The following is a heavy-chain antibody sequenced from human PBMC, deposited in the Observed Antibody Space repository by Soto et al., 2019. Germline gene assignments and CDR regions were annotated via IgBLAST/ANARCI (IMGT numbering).Heavy chain of an antibody. CDR2: INHSGST. D-gene: IGHD6-19*01. CDR3: ARRRLAVAGTATAGNDAFDI. CDR1: GGSFSGYY. Sequence: SETLSLTCAVYGGSFSGYYWSWIRQPPGKGLEWIGEINHSGSTNYNPSLKSRVTISVDTSKNQFSLKLSSVTAADTAVYYCARRRLAVAGTATAGNDAFDIWGQGTLVTVS. J-gene: IGHJ3*02. V-gene: IGHV4-34*01.